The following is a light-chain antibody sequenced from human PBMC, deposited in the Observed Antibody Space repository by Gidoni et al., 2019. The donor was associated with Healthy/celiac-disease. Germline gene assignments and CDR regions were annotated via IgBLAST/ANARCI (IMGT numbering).Light chain of an antibody. V-gene: IGKV1-13*02. CDR2: DAS. CDR3: QQFNSYPHT. CDR1: QGISSA. J-gene: IGKJ5*01. Sequence: ATQLTQSPSSLSASVGDRVTITCRASQGISSALAWYQQKPGKAPKLLIYDASSLESGVPSRFSGSGSGTDFTLTISSLQPEDFATYYCQQFNSYPHTFGQGTRLEIK.